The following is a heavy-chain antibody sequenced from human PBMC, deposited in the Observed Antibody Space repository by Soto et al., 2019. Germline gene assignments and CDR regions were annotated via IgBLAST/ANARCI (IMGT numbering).Heavy chain of an antibody. CDR1: GFTFSRNG. CDR2: VSYDGTKK. J-gene: IGHJ5*01. D-gene: IGHD3-22*01. Sequence: QVQLVESGGGVVQPGRSLRLTCAGSGFTFSRNGMHWVRQAPGKGLEWVALVSYDGTKKYYVDSVKGRFTISRDNSENTLYLQMNSLRAEDTAVYYCVRWVGGSMSDNSGKYDSWGQGTLVTVSS. CDR3: VRWVGGSMSDNSGKYDS. V-gene: IGHV3-30*03.